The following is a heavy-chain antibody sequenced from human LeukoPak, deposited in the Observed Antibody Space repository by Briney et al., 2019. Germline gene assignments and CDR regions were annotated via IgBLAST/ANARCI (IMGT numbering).Heavy chain of an antibody. Sequence: SVKVSCKASGGTFSSYAISWVRQAPGPGLEWMGGIIPIFGTANYAQKFQGRVTITTDESTSTAYMELSSLRSEDTAVYYCASGGIAGAGTNYWGQGTLLTV. CDR1: GGTFSSYA. V-gene: IGHV1-69*05. J-gene: IGHJ4*02. CDR3: ASGGIAGAGTNY. CDR2: IIPIFGTA. D-gene: IGHD6-13*01.